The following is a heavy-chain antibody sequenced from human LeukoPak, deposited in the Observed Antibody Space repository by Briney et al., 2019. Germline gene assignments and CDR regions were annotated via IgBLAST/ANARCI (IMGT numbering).Heavy chain of an antibody. Sequence: SETLSLSCTVSGGSISSTDYYWDWIRQPPGKGLEWIGSIYYSGSTYYNPSLKSRVTISVDTSKNQFSLRLSSVTAADTAVYHCARRRGLSILTGYYFDYWGQGTLVNVPS. J-gene: IGHJ4*02. CDR1: GGSISSTDYY. V-gene: IGHV4-39*01. CDR2: IYYSGST. D-gene: IGHD3-9*01. CDR3: ARRRGLSILTGYYFDY.